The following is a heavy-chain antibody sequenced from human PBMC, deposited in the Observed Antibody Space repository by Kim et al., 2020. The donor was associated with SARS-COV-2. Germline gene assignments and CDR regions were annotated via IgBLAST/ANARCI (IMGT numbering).Heavy chain of an antibody. CDR2: IYPGDSDT. CDR3: ARALWFGEIDTYGMDV. D-gene: IGHD3-10*01. CDR1: GYSFTSYW. J-gene: IGHJ6*02. Sequence: GESLQISCKGSGYSFTSYWIGWVRQMPGKGLEWMGIIYPGDSDTRYSPSFQGQVTISADKSISTAYLQWSSLKASDTAMYYCARALWFGEIDTYGMDVWGQGTTVTVSS. V-gene: IGHV5-51*01.